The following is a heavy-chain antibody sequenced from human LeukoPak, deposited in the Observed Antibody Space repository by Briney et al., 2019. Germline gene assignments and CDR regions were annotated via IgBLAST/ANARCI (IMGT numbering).Heavy chain of an antibody. V-gene: IGHV3-30-3*01. CDR2: ISYDGSNK. J-gene: IGHJ6*02. CDR1: GFPFSSYA. Sequence: PGGSLRLSCAATGFPFSSYAMHWVRQAPGKGLEWVAVISYDGSNKYYADSVKGRFTISRDNSKNTLYLQMNSLRAEDTAVYYCARDVAGYGMDVWGQGTTVTVSS. CDR3: ARDVAGYGMDV. D-gene: IGHD3-10*01.